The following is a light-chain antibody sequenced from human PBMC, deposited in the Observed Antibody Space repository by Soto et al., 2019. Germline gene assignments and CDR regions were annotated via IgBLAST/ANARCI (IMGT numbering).Light chain of an antibody. V-gene: IGKV3-20*01. CDR1: QSLSSGY. J-gene: IGKJ1*01. CDR3: QQYGSSPT. CDR2: DAS. Sequence: VFTQSPGTLSVSPGERVTLSCRASQSLSSGYLAWYQQKFGQAPRLLIYDASRRATGIPERFSGSGSGTDFTLTINXLEPEDFAVYYCQQYGSSPTFGLGTKVDIK.